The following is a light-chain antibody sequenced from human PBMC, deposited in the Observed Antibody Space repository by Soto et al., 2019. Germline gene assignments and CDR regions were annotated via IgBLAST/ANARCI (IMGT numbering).Light chain of an antibody. Sequence: DIQLTQSPSFLSASVGDRVPITCRASQGISSYLAWYQQKPGKAPQLLIYGASTLQSGVPSRFSGSGSGTEFTLTISSLQPEDSATYYCQQLDSYPLTFGGGTKVDIK. CDR3: QQLDSYPLT. CDR1: QGISSY. J-gene: IGKJ4*01. CDR2: GAS. V-gene: IGKV1-9*01.